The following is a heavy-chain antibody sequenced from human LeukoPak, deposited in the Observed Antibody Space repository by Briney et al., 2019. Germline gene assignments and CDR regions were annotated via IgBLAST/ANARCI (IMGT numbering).Heavy chain of an antibody. J-gene: IGHJ4*02. V-gene: IGHV3-53*01. CDR2: MDTFGGI. CDR1: DFSVNNNY. D-gene: IGHD3-16*01. CDR3: AKDSPGFGIVFDS. Sequence: GGSLRLSCAASDFSVNNNYMNWVRQAPGKGLEWVSLMDTFGGIYYRDSVKGRFTISRDNSKNTVYLQMNSLRAEDTAVYCAKDSPGFGIVFDSWGQGTLVTVSS.